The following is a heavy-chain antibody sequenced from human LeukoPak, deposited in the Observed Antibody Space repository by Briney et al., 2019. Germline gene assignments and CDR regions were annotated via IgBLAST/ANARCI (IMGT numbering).Heavy chain of an antibody. CDR1: GYTFTGYY. D-gene: IGHD6-13*01. J-gene: IGHJ4*02. CDR3: AKDLLPYSSNKGVHFDY. CDR2: INPNSGGT. V-gene: IGHV1-2*02. Sequence: ASVKVSCKASGYTFTGYYMHWVRQAPGQGLEWMGWINPNSGGTNYAQKFQGRVTMTRDTSISTAYMELSRLRSDDTAVYYCAKDLLPYSSNKGVHFDYWGQGTLVTVSS.